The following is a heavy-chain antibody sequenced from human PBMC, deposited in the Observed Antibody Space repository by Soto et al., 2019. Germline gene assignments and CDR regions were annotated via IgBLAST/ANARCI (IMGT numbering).Heavy chain of an antibody. CDR1: GYSFTSYW. CDR3: ARDQTPAVAGTLDFGY. J-gene: IGHJ4*02. Sequence: GESLKISCKGSGYSFTSYWIGWVRQMPGKGLEWMGIIYPGDSDTRSSPSFQGKVTISADKSISTAYLQWSSLKASDTAMYYCARDQTPAVAGTLDFGYWGQGTLVTVSS. CDR2: IYPGDSDT. D-gene: IGHD6-19*01. V-gene: IGHV5-51*01.